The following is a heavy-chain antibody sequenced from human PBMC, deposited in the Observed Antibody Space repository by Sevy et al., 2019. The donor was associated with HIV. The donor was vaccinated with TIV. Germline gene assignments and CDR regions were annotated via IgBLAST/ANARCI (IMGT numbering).Heavy chain of an antibody. CDR2: FDPEDGET. Sequence: ASVKVSCKISGYTLNEFAMHWVRQAPGKGLQWMGTFDPEDGETIYAQKFQGRSAMTEDPSTDTAYMELSSLRSEDTAVYYCAITREYCSDNRGYFVYWGQGTLVTDSS. CDR3: AITREYCSDNRGYFVY. D-gene: IGHD7-27*01. CDR1: GYTLNEFA. V-gene: IGHV1-24*01. J-gene: IGHJ4*02.